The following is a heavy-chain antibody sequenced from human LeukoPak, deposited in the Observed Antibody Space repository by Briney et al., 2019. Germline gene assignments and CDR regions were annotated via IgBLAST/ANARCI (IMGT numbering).Heavy chain of an antibody. CDR3: AREDSTIFGVTTSIYWYFDL. CDR2: IYYSGST. D-gene: IGHD3-3*01. J-gene: IGHJ2*01. V-gene: IGHV4-39*02. Sequence: SETLSLTCTVSGGSISSSSYYWGWIRQPPGKGLEWIGSIYYSGSTYYNPSLKSRVTLSVDTSKNHFSLNLSSVTAADTAVYYCAREDSTIFGVTTSIYWYFDLWGRGTLITVSS. CDR1: GGSISSSSYY.